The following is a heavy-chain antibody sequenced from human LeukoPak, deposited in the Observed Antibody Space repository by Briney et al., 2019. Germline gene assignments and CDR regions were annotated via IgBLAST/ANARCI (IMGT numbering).Heavy chain of an antibody. CDR1: GFTFSNYA. J-gene: IGHJ4*02. V-gene: IGHV3-21*01. CDR2: ITSSSNYI. CDR3: ARDRGYFDN. Sequence: GGSLRLSCAASGFTFSNYAMSWVRQAPGKGLEWLSSITSSSNYIYYADSVKGRFTISRDNVRNSLYLQMNSLRAEDTAMYYCARDRGYFDNWGQGTLVTVSS.